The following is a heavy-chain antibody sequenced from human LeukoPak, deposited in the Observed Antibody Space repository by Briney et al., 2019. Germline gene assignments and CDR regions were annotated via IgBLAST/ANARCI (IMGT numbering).Heavy chain of an antibody. V-gene: IGHV1-2*02. CDR1: GYTFTGYY. CDR2: INPTSGGT. Sequence: GASVKVSCKASGYTFTGYYMHWVRQAPGQGLEWMGWINPTSGGTNYAQKFQGRVTMTRDTSISTAYMELSRLKSDDTAVYYCEYSNDMWDRDYWGQGTLVTVSS. CDR3: EYSNDMWDRDY. D-gene: IGHD4-11*01. J-gene: IGHJ4*02.